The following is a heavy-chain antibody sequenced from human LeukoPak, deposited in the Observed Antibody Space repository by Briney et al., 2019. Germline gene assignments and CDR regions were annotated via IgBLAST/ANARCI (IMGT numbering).Heavy chain of an antibody. J-gene: IGHJ6*02. CDR3: ARSGRYCSGGSCYSGYYYYGMDV. D-gene: IGHD2-15*01. CDR1: VGTFSSYA. CDR2: IIPILGIA. V-gene: IGHV1-69*04. Sequence: ASVKVSCKASVGTFSSYAISWVRQAPGQGLEWMGRIIPILGIANYAQKFQGRVTITADKSTSTAYMELSSLRSEDTAVYYCARSGRYCSGGSCYSGYYYYGMDVWGQGTTVTVSS.